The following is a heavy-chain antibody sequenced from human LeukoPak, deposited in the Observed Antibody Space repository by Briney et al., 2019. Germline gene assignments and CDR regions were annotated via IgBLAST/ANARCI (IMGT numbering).Heavy chain of an antibody. CDR3: ARLGYSVSWTDC. J-gene: IGHJ4*02. CDR2: VYYSGST. Sequence: PSETLSLTCTVSGGSISSTSHYWGWIRQPPGKGLEWIGSVYYSGSTYYNPSLKSRVTISVDTSKNQFPLRLSSVTATDMAVYFCARLGYSVSWTDCWGQGILVTVSS. D-gene: IGHD6-13*01. CDR1: GGSISSTSHY. V-gene: IGHV4-39*01.